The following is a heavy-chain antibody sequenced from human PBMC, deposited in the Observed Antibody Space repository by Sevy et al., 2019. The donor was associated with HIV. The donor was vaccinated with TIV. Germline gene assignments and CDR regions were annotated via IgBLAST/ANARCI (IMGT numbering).Heavy chain of an antibody. D-gene: IGHD3-16*02. CDR1: GFTFINYG. J-gene: IGHJ6*02. CDR2: VSSDESHK. CDR3: ARDAQRLPLGELSRIPSARGGMDV. V-gene: IGHV3-33*07. Sequence: GGSLRLSCAASGFTFINYGMYWVRQAPGKGLEWVAFVSSDESHKYYVESVKGRFTISRDNSKNTLYLQMNSLRPEDRAVYYCARDAQRLPLGELSRIPSARGGMDVWGQGTAVTVSS.